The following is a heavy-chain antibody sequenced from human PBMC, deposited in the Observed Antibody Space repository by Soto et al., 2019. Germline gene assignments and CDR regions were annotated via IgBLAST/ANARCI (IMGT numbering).Heavy chain of an antibody. J-gene: IGHJ6*02. CDR2: IHHSGTT. CDR3: ARTIYCINGVCSPLYGTDV. Sequence: PSANMSLNCAVSGYSNSSGYSWAWTRQPPGKGLEWIGSIHHSGTTHYNPSLKSRVTISVDMAKNQFYLKLTSVTAADPAVYYCARTIYCINGVCSPLYGTDVWGQGTTVS. V-gene: IGHV4-38-2*01. CDR1: GYSNSSGYS. D-gene: IGHD2-8*01.